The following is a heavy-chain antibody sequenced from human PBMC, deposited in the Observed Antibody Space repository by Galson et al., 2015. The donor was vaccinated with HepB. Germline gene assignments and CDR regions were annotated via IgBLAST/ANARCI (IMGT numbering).Heavy chain of an antibody. CDR2: ISSNGGST. D-gene: IGHD3-22*01. J-gene: IGHJ4*02. CDR3: VKALTGVVSNFDY. CDR1: GFTFSSYA. V-gene: IGHV3-64D*06. Sequence: SLRLSCAASGFTFSSYAMHWVRQAPGKGLEYVSAISSNGGSTYYADSVKGRFTISRDNSKNTLYLQMSSLRAEDTAVYYCVKALTGVVSNFDYWGQGTLVTVSS.